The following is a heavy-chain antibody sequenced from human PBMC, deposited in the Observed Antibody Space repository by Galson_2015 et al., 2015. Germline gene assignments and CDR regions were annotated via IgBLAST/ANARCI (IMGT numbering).Heavy chain of an antibody. J-gene: IGHJ4*02. CDR2: IDPDGSQR. CDR3: ARNVGGGDGY. Sequence: SLRLSCAASGFTFSNSWMNWVRQAPGKGLEWVASIDPDGSQRYYVDSVKGRFTISRDNAKNSLYLQMDSLRVEDTAVYYCARNVGGGDGYWGQGTLVTVSS. CDR1: GFTFSNSW. D-gene: IGHD3-16*01. V-gene: IGHV3-7*01.